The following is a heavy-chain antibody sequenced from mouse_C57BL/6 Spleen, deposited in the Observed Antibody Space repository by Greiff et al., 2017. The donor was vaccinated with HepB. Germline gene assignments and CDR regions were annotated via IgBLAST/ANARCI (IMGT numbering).Heavy chain of an antibody. D-gene: IGHD2-3*01. CDR1: GYTFTDYE. Sequence: VQLQQSGAELVRPGASVTLSCKASGYTFTDYEMHWVKQTPVHGLEWIGAIDPETGGTAYNQKFKGKAILTADKSSSTAYMELRSLTSEDSAVYYCTRSGGYSLFAYWGQGTLVTVSA. CDR3: TRSGGYSLFAY. V-gene: IGHV1-15*01. J-gene: IGHJ3*01. CDR2: IDPETGGT.